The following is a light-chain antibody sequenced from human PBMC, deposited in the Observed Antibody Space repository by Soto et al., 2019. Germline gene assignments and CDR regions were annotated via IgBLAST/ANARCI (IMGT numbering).Light chain of an antibody. V-gene: IGKV3-15*01. CDR1: QNIYTN. Sequence: EIVMTQSPATLSLSPGERATLSCRASQNIYTNLAWYQQKPGQAPRLLIYRAATRTTGIPVRFGGSGSGTEFTLTISCLQSEDSAVYYCQHFHNWPRTFGQGTKVEIK. CDR2: RAA. J-gene: IGKJ1*01. CDR3: QHFHNWPRT.